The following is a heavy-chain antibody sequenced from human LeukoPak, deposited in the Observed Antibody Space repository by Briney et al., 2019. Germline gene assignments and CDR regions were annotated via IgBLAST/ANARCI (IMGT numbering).Heavy chain of an antibody. Sequence: KTSETLSLTCTVSGGSISSGGYYWSWIRQHPGKGLEWIGYIYYSGSTYYNPSLKSRVTISVDTSKNQFSLKLSSVTAADTAVYYCARQHNYYDSSGYTNNWFDPWGQGTLVTVSS. CDR1: GGSISSGGYY. D-gene: IGHD3-22*01. V-gene: IGHV4-31*03. J-gene: IGHJ5*02. CDR3: ARQHNYYDSSGYTNNWFDP. CDR2: IYYSGST.